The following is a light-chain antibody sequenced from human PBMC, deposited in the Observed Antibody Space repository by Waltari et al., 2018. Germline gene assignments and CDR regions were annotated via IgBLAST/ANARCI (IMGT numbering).Light chain of an antibody. CDR1: QSLLQRDGKTF. J-gene: IGKJ1*01. CDR2: EIF. V-gene: IGKV2D-29*02. Sequence: DVVMTQSPLSLSVTPGQPASMSCTSSQSLLQRDGKTFIYWYLQRPGQSPQLLIYEIFNRFSGVPERFSGSGSGTDFTLNISRVAADDVGTYYCMQTLQPWTIGQGTKVEIK. CDR3: MQTLQPWT.